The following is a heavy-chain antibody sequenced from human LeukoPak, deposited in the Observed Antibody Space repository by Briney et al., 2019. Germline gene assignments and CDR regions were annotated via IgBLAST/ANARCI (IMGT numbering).Heavy chain of an antibody. J-gene: IGHJ4*02. CDR1: GFSLSISG. D-gene: IGHD3-10*01. CDR2: ISSSSDLM. V-gene: IGHV3-48*02. Sequence: GGSLRLSCAASGFSLSISGMNWVRQAPGKGLEWVSYISSSSDLMSYVASVKGRFTVSRDNAKNSLFLQMSSLRDEDTAVYYCARVLRGLYNLGDWGQGTLVTVSS. CDR3: ARVLRGLYNLGD.